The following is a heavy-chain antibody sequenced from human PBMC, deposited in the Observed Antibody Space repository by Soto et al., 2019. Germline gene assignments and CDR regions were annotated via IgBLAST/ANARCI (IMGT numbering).Heavy chain of an antibody. Sequence: SETLSLTCTVSGGSISSGGYYWSWIRQHPGKGLEWIGYIYYSGSTYYNPSLKSRVTISVDTSKNQFSLKLSSVTAADTAVYYCARDNRSYYYYYMDVWGKGTTVTVSS. CDR2: IYYSGST. CDR1: GGSISSGGYY. J-gene: IGHJ6*03. CDR3: ARDNRSYYYYYMDV. V-gene: IGHV4-31*03.